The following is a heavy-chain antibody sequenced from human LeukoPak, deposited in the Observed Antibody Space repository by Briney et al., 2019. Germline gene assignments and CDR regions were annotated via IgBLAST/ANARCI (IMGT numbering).Heavy chain of an antibody. J-gene: IGHJ4*02. Sequence: SETLSLTCAVYGGSFSGYYWSWIRQPPGKGLEWIGEINHSGSTNYNPSLKSRVTISVDTSKNQFSLKLSSVTAADTAVYYCARLRYYYGSGGYYNGHFDYWGQGTLVTVSS. D-gene: IGHD3-10*01. CDR2: INHSGST. CDR1: GGSFSGYY. V-gene: IGHV4-34*01. CDR3: ARLRYYYGSGGYYNGHFDY.